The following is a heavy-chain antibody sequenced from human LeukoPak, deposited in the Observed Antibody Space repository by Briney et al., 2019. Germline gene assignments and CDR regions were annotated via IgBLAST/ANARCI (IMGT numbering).Heavy chain of an antibody. CDR2: IYYSGST. D-gene: IGHD6-13*01. J-gene: IGHJ4*02. CDR1: GGSISSYY. V-gene: IGHV4-59*08. Sequence: SETLSLTCTVSGGSISSYYWSWIRQPPGKGLEWIGYIYYSGSTNYNPSLESRVTISVDTSKNQFSLKLTSVTAADTAVYYCARRGSSWFHFDYWGQGTLVTVSS. CDR3: ARRGSSWFHFDY.